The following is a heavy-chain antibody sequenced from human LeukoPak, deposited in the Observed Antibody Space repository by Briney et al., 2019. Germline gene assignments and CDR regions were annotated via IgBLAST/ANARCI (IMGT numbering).Heavy chain of an antibody. Sequence: PGGSLRLSCAASGFTFSNYPMSWVRQVPGKGLEWVSSISASGSSTFYADSVKGRFTISKDNSKNTLFVQMNSLRQEDTAMYYCAKGEESPHWGQGTLVTVSS. CDR3: AKGEESPH. CDR1: GFTFSNYP. CDR2: ISASGSST. J-gene: IGHJ4*02. V-gene: IGHV3-23*01. D-gene: IGHD1-26*01.